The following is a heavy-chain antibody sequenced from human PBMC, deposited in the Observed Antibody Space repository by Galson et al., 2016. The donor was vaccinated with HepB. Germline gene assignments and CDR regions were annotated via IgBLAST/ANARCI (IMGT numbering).Heavy chain of an antibody. CDR3: ARVGGYSSGWYLASGVGWFDP. CDR2: IYHSGST. CDR1: GGSISSNY. Sequence: ETLSLTCTVSGGSISSNYWSWVRQPPGKGLEWIGYIYHSGSTNYNPSLKSRVTISVDTSKNQFSLKLSSVTAADTAVYYCARVGGYSSGWYLASGVGWFDPWGQGTLVTVSS. V-gene: IGHV4-59*01. D-gene: IGHD6-19*01. J-gene: IGHJ5*02.